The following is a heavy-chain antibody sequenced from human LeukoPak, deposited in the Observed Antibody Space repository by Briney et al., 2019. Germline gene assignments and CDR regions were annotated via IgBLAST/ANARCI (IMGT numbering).Heavy chain of an antibody. J-gene: IGHJ4*02. CDR1: GYTFISYS. V-gene: IGHV1-18*01. CDR3: ARRGDFMGGDY. Sequence: GASVKVSCKASGYTFISYSITWVRQAPGQGLEWMGWISAYNGNTNYAQKFQGRVTMTTDTSTNTAYMELRSLISDDTAVYYCARRGDFMGGDYWGQGTLVTVSS. D-gene: IGHD3-3*01. CDR2: ISAYNGNT.